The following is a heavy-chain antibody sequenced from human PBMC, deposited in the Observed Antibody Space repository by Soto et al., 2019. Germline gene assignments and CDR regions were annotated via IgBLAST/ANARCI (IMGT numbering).Heavy chain of an antibody. J-gene: IGHJ4*02. V-gene: IGHV1-3*01. CDR2: INAGNGNT. CDR1: GYIFTNYV. D-gene: IGHD6-13*01. Sequence: ASVKVSCKASGYIFTNYVMHWVRQAPGQRLEWMGWINAGNGNTKYSQKFQGRVTITRDTSASTAYMELSSLRSEDTAVYYCARDHPYPGSSWFFFDHWGQGTLVTVSS. CDR3: ARDHPYPGSSWFFFDH.